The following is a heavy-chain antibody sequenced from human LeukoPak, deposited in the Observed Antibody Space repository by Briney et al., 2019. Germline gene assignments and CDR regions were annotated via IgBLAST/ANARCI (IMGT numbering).Heavy chain of an antibody. Sequence: ASVKVSCKTSGYTFTTYAISWVRQAPGQGLEWMGWINPNSGGTNYAQKFQGRVTMTRDTSISTAYMELSRLRSDDTAVYYCARDLRYSSGWSASGMDVWGKGTTVTISS. V-gene: IGHV1-2*02. D-gene: IGHD6-19*01. CDR3: ARDLRYSSGWSASGMDV. J-gene: IGHJ6*03. CDR1: GYTFTTYA. CDR2: INPNSGGT.